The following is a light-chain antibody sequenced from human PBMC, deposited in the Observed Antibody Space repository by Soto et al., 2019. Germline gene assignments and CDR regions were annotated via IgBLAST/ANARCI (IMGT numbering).Light chain of an antibody. Sequence: DIQMTQSPSTLSASVGDRVTITCRASQTISSWLAWYQQKPGKAPKLLIYKASSLDSGVPSRFSGSGSGTEFTLTISSLQPDDFATYYCQQYSSSSQAFGQGTKVEIK. J-gene: IGKJ1*01. CDR3: QQYSSSSQA. CDR2: KAS. CDR1: QTISSW. V-gene: IGKV1-5*03.